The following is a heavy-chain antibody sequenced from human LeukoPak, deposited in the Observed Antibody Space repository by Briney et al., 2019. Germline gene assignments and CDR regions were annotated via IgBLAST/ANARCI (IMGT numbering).Heavy chain of an antibody. J-gene: IGHJ5*02. CDR2: ISDYNGNT. V-gene: IGHV1-18*01. CDR1: GYTFTSYG. CDR3: ARAKGAANHNWFDP. Sequence: ASVKVSCKASGYTFTSYGISWVRQAPGQGLEWMGWISDYNGNTNYAQKLQGRVTMTTDTSTSTAYMELRSLRSDDAAVYYCARAKGAANHNWFDPWGQGTLVTVSS. D-gene: IGHD2-15*01.